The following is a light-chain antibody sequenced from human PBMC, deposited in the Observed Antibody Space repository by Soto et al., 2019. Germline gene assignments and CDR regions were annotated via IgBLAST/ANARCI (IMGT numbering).Light chain of an antibody. CDR3: SSYTSISTRL. V-gene: IGLV2-14*01. CDR2: EVN. Sequence: QSVLTQPASVSGSPGQSITISCTGTSGDVGGYNFVSWYQQYPGKAPKLMIYEVNNRPSGVSNRFSGSKSGNTASLTISRIQPEDEADYYCSSYTSISTRLFGGGTKLTVL. J-gene: IGLJ3*02. CDR1: SGDVGGYNF.